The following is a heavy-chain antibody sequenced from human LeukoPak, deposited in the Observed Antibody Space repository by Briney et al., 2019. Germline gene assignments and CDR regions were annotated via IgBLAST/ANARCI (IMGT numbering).Heavy chain of an antibody. CDR2: INHSGST. D-gene: IGHD3-10*01. J-gene: IGHJ4*02. V-gene: IGHV4-34*01. Sequence: SETLSLTCAVYGGSFSGYYWSWIRQPPGKGLEWVGEINHSGSTNYNPSLKSRVTISVDTSKNQFSLKLSSVTAADTAVYYCARGKANVLLWFGELFTYWGQGTLVTVSS. CDR1: GGSFSGYY. CDR3: ARGKANVLLWFGELFTY.